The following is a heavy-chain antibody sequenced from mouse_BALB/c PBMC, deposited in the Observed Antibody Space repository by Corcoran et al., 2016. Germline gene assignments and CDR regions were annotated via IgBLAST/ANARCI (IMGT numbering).Heavy chain of an antibody. J-gene: IGHJ2*01. D-gene: IGHD2-14*01. CDR3: ARGYRYDFDY. CDR1: GYSFTNYG. V-gene: IGHV9-1*02. Sequence: QIQLVQSGPVLQKPGETVKISCKASGYSFTNYGMNWVKQVQGKGLKWMGWINTYTGEPTYADDFKGRFAFSLETSARTAYLQINNLKNEDMATYFCARGYRYDFDYWGQGTTLTVSS. CDR2: INTYTGEP.